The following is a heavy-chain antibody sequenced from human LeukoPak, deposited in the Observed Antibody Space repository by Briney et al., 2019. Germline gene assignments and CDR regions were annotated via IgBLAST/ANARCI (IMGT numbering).Heavy chain of an antibody. CDR2: FDPEDGET. D-gene: IGHD1-26*01. CDR3: ATDLVGAQYYFDY. CDR1: GYTLTELS. J-gene: IGHJ4*02. Sequence: ASVKVSCKVSGYTLTELSMHWVRQAPRKGLEWMGGFDPEDGETIYAQKFKGRVTMTEDTSTDTAYMELSSLRSEDTAVYYCATDLVGAQYYFDYWGQGTLVTVSS. V-gene: IGHV1-24*01.